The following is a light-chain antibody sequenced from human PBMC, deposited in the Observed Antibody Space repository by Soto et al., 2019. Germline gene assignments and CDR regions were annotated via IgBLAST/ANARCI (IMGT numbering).Light chain of an antibody. J-gene: IGLJ3*02. CDR2: INYDGTH. Sequence: QSVLTQSPSASASLGASVKLTRTLSSGYSTYAIAWHQQQSEKGPRFLMKINYDGTHSKGDGFFDRFSGFSSGAERHLTVSSLQSEDEADYYCQSLGTGIQVFGGGTKVTVL. V-gene: IGLV4-69*01. CDR3: QSLGTGIQV. CDR1: SGYSTYA.